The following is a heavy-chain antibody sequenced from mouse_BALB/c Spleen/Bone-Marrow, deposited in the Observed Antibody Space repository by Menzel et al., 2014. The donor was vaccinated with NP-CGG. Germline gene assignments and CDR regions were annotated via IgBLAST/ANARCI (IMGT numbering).Heavy chain of an antibody. CDR3: ARVGLHYLDY. Sequence: DLVKPRASVKLSCKASGYTFTSYWINWIQQRPGQGLAWIGRIAPGSGSTYYNEMFKGHATPLVDTSSSTAYIQLSXLSSEDAAVYVWARVGLHYLDYWGQGTTLTGSS. J-gene: IGHJ2*01. CDR1: GYTFTSYW. D-gene: IGHD4-1*01. V-gene: IGHV1S41*01. CDR2: IAPGSGST.